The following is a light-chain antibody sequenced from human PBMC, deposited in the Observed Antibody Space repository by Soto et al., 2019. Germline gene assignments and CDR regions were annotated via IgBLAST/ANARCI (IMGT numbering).Light chain of an antibody. CDR2: FDR. V-gene: IGLV3-21*04. CDR3: QVWDTDGDHVV. J-gene: IGLJ2*01. CDR1: SIGSQI. Sequence: SYELTQPPSVSVAPGKTARITCGGNSIGSQIVHWYQQRPGQAPVLVIYFDRDRPSGIPERFSGSKSGNTATLTISRVEAGDEADSHCQVWDTDGDHVVFGGGTKLTVL.